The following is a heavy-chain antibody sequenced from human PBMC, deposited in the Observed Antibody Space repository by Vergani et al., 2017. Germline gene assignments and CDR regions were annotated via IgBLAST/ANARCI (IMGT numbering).Heavy chain of an antibody. CDR3: ARSLMYDSSPEV. V-gene: IGHV3-33*01. J-gene: IGHJ4*02. CDR2: IWDDGSNK. Sequence: QVQLVESGGGVVQPGRSLRLSCAASGFTFSSYGMHWVRQAPGKGLEWVAVIWDDGSNKYYADSVTGRFTISRDNSKNTLYLQMNSLRAEDTAVYYCARSLMYDSSPEVGGQATLVTVSS. CDR1: GFTFSSYG. D-gene: IGHD3-22*01.